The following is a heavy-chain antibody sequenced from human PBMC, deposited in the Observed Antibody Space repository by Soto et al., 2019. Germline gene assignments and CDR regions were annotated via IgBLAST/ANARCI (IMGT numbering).Heavy chain of an antibody. D-gene: IGHD2-2*01. J-gene: IGHJ4*02. Sequence: SETLSLTCTVSGGSISSYYWSWIRQPPGKGLEWIGYIYYSGSTNYNPSLKSRVTISVDTSKNQFSLKLSSVTAADTAVYYCARRYGYCSSTSCYSYFDYWGQGTLVTVSS. CDR3: ARRYGYCSSTSCYSYFDY. CDR1: GGSISSYY. CDR2: IYYSGST. V-gene: IGHV4-59*08.